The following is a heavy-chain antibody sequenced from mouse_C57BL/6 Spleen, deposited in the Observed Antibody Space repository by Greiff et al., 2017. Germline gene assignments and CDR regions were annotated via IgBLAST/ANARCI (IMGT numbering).Heavy chain of an antibody. CDR3: AGGNYGFAY. V-gene: IGHV5-6*01. CDR2: ISSGGSYT. J-gene: IGHJ3*01. D-gene: IGHD2-1*01. CDR1: GFTFSSYG. Sequence: EVQGVESGGDLVKPGGSLKLSCAASGFTFSSYGMSWVRQTPDKRLEWVATISSGGSYTYYPDSVKGRFTISRDNAKNTLYLQMSSLKSEDTAMYYCAGGNYGFAYWGQGTLVTVSA.